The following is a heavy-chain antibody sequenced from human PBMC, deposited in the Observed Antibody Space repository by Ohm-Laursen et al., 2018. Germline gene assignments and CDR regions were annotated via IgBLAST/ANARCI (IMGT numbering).Heavy chain of an antibody. CDR1: GFTFSNFW. CDR2: IKQDGTEK. V-gene: IGHV3-7*03. D-gene: IGHD6-19*01. CDR3: AEDISGWYRAGANYYYYGMDV. J-gene: IGHJ6*02. Sequence: SLRLSCAASGFTFSNFWMSWVRQAPGKGLEWVASIKQDGTEKHYVESMQGRFTISRDNAKNSLYLQMNSLRAEDTALYYCAEDISGWYRAGANYYYYGMDVWGQGTTVTVSS.